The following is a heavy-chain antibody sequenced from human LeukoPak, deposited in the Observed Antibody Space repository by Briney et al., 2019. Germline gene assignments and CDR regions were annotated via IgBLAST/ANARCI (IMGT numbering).Heavy chain of an antibody. CDR1: GGSISSGVYY. CDR2: MYYSGST. Sequence: SHTLSLICSVSGGSISSGVYYWSWIRQPPGKGLEWIAYMYYSGSTYYNPSLKSRVTMSADTSKNQLSLKLSSVTAADTAVYYCARPYYYDSRIDPWGQGILVTVSS. D-gene: IGHD3-22*01. CDR3: ARPYYYDSRIDP. V-gene: IGHV4-30-4*01. J-gene: IGHJ5*02.